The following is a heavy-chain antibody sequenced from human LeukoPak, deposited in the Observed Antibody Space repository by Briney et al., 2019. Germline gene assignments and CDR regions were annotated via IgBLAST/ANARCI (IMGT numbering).Heavy chain of an antibody. CDR3: TRALIGTKDY. CDR2: INNDGSII. D-gene: IGHD3-22*01. J-gene: IGHJ4*02. V-gene: IGHV3-74*01. Sequence: GGSLSLSCAASGFTFSSDWMHWVRQAPGKGLVWVSRINNDGSIINYADSVKGRFTISRDNAKNTLYLQMNSLRAEDTAVYYCTRALIGTKDYWGQGTLVTVSS. CDR1: GFTFSSDW.